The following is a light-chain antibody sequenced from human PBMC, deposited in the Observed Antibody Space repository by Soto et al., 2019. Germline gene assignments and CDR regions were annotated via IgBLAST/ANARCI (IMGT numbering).Light chain of an antibody. CDR3: QQFGSSFYT. CDR1: QSVSSSY. V-gene: IGKV3-20*01. Sequence: EIVLTQSPGTLSLSPGERATLSCRASQSVSSSYLAWYQQKPGQAPRLLIYGASRRATGIPDRFSGSGSGTDFTLTISRLEPADFAVYYCQQFGSSFYTFGQGTKLE. CDR2: GAS. J-gene: IGKJ2*01.